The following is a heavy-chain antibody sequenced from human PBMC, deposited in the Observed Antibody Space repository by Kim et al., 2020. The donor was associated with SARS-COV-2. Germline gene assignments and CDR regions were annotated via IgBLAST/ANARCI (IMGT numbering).Heavy chain of an antibody. D-gene: IGHD6-13*01. CDR3: AKDRPKKSAAGTMESFQH. CDR1: GFTFDDYA. J-gene: IGHJ1*01. Sequence: GGSLRLSCAASGFTFDDYAMHWVRQAPGKGLEWVSGISWDSGSICYADSVKGRVTISRDSAKNSLYLQMNSLRAEDTALYYCAKDRPKKSAAGTMESFQHWGQGTLVTVSS. CDR2: ISWDSGSI. V-gene: IGHV3-9*01.